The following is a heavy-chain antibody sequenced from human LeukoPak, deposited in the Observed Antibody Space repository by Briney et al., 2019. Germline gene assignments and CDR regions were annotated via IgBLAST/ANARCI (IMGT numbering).Heavy chain of an antibody. J-gene: IGHJ4*02. CDR3: ARDIDKKKRGLGY. V-gene: IGHV1-2*02. CDR2: INPNSGGT. CDR1: GYTFTGYY. Sequence: ASVKVSCKASGYTFTGYYMHWVRQAPGQGLEWMGWINPNSGGTNYAQKFQGRVTMTRDTSISTAYMELSRLRSEDTAVYYCARDIDKKKRGLGYWGQGTLVTVSS. D-gene: IGHD3-10*01.